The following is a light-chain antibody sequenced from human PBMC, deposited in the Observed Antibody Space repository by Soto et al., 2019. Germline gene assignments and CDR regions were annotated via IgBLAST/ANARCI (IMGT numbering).Light chain of an antibody. V-gene: IGKV3-20*01. CDR3: QQYGNSPHT. CDR1: QSVSSSY. CDR2: GAS. Sequence: EIVLTQSPATLSLSPGERATLSCRASQSVSSSYLAWYQHKPGQAPRLLIYGASSRATGIPDRFSGRGSGTEFTLTISSLEPEDFAVYYCQQYGNSPHTFGRGTKLEIK. J-gene: IGKJ4*01.